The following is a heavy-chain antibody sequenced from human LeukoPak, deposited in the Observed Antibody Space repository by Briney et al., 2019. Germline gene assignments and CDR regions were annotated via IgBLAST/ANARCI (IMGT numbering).Heavy chain of an antibody. Sequence: GGSLRLSCAASGFTFSVSGMHWVRQAPGKGLEWVSSISNSGTYMYYADSLKGRFTVSRDNAKNSLYLQMNSLRAEDTAVYYCARRYCSNTNCYAFDSWGQGTLVTVSS. D-gene: IGHD2-2*01. CDR3: ARRYCSNTNCYAFDS. V-gene: IGHV3-21*01. J-gene: IGHJ4*02. CDR2: ISNSGTYM. CDR1: GFTFSVSG.